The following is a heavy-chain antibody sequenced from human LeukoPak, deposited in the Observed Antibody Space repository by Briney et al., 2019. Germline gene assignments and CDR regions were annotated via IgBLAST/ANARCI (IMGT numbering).Heavy chain of an antibody. J-gene: IGHJ4*02. CDR1: GFTFSSYS. CDR3: ARDPPFIIGTTFFDY. D-gene: IGHD1-20*01. Sequence: GGSLRLSCAASGFTFSSYSMNWVRQAPGKGLAWVSSISTSSTYIYYADSVKGRFTISRDNAKNSLYLQMNSLRAEDTAVYYCARDPPFIIGTTFFDYWGQGTLVTVSS. CDR2: ISTSSTYI. V-gene: IGHV3-21*01.